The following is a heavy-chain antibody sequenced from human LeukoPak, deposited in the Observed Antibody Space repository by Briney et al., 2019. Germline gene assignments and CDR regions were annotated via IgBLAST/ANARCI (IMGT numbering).Heavy chain of an antibody. CDR3: AREMYSGSLNWFDP. CDR1: GGSISSYY. D-gene: IGHD1-26*01. V-gene: IGHV4-59*01. J-gene: IGHJ5*02. CDR2: IYYSGST. Sequence: SETLSLTCTVSGGSISSYYWSWIRQPPGKGLEWIGYIYYSGSTNYNPSLKSRVTISVDTSKNQFSLKLSSVTAADTAVYYCAREMYSGSLNWFDPWGQGTLVTVSS.